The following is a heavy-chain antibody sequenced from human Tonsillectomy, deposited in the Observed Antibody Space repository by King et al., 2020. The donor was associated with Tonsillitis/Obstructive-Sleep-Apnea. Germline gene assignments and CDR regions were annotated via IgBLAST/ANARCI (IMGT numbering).Heavy chain of an antibody. CDR2: IYYSGST. V-gene: IGHV4-39*01. Sequence: QLQESGPGLVKPSETLSLTCTVSGGSISSSSYYWGWIRQPPGKGLEWIGSIYYSGSTYYNPSLKSRVTISVDTSKNQFSLKLSSVTAADTAVYYCARWGLLEYQLPSSAWGQGTLVTVSS. CDR1: GGSISSSSYY. J-gene: IGHJ4*02. D-gene: IGHD2-2*01. CDR3: ARWGLLEYQLPSSA.